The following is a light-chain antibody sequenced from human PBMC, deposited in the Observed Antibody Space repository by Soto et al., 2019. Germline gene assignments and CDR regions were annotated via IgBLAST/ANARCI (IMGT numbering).Light chain of an antibody. CDR3: QQYKNWPPLT. J-gene: IGKJ4*01. V-gene: IGKV3-15*01. CDR2: GAF. CDR1: QSVSYN. Sequence: EIVMTQSPATLSVSPGETATLSCRASQSVSYNLAWYQQKPGQGPRLLIYGAFTRATGIPARFSDSGSGTEFTLTISRLQSEDFAVYYCQQYKNWPPLTFGGGTKVEIK.